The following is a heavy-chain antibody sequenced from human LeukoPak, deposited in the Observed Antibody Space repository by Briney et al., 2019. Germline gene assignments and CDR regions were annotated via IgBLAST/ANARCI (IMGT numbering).Heavy chain of an antibody. CDR3: AGLVVGTATIDY. D-gene: IGHD2-21*02. CDR1: GGSISSSNYY. CDR2: IFYSGST. Sequence: SETLSLTCTVSGGSISSSNYYWGWTRQPPGEGLEWIGNIFYSGSTHYNPSLKSRVTISVDTSKNQFSLKLNSVTAADTAVYHCAGLVVGTATIDYWGQGTLVTVSS. J-gene: IGHJ4*02. V-gene: IGHV4-39*01.